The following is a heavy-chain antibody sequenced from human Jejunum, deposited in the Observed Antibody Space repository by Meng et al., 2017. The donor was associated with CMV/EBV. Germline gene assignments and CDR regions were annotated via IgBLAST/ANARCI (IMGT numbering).Heavy chain of an antibody. CDR3: ARYALDWEGFDY. CDR2: IHYSGST. Sequence: VSGGSISGYYWSWIRQPPGKGLEWTGYIHYSGSTNYNPSLKSRVTISLDMSQNQFSLKLSSVTAADTAVYYCARYALDWEGFDYWGQGTLVTVSS. V-gene: IGHV4-59*01. J-gene: IGHJ4*02. D-gene: IGHD2-2*01. CDR1: GGSISGYY.